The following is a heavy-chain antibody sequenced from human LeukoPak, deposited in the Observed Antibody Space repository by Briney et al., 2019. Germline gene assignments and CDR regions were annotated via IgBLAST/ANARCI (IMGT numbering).Heavy chain of an antibody. D-gene: IGHD5-18*01. CDR3: ARDPYGGYSYGYFPFAVDY. V-gene: IGHV3-30-3*01. CDR1: GFTFSSNA. Sequence: TGGSLRLSCAASGFTFSSNAMHWVRQAPGKGLEWVAVISYDGSNKYYADSVKGRFTISRDNSKNTLYLQMNSLRAEDTAVYYCARDPYGGYSYGYFPFAVDYWGQGTLVTVSS. J-gene: IGHJ4*02. CDR2: ISYDGSNK.